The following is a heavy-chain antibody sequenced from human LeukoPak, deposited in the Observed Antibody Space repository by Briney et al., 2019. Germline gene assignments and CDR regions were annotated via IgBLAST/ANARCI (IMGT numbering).Heavy chain of an antibody. CDR2: SYIRGNT. CDR3: SRQNPYCGGDCPLFYFDT. V-gene: IGHV4-4*07. D-gene: IGHD2-21*02. CDR1: GGSISSYS. J-gene: IGHJ4*02. Sequence: SETLSLTCAVSGGSISSYSWTWIRQSAEKGLEWIGRSYIRGNTDYNPFLKSRVTMSVDTSKNQFSLKLSSVTAADTAVYYCSRQNPYCGGDCPLFYFDTWGQGVLVTVSS.